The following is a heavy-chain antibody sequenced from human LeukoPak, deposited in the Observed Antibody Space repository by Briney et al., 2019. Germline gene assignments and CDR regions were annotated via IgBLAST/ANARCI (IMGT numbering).Heavy chain of an antibody. CDR3: AKDPYYDSSGYYLGMGYYFDY. D-gene: IGHD3-22*01. CDR2: ISYDGSNK. Sequence: GGSLRLSCAASGFTFSSYGMHWVRQAPGKGLEWVAVISYDGSNKYYAESVKGRFTISRDNSKNTLYLQMNSLRAEDTAVYYCAKDPYYDSSGYYLGMGYYFDYWGQGTLVTVSS. J-gene: IGHJ4*02. CDR1: GFTFSSYG. V-gene: IGHV3-30*18.